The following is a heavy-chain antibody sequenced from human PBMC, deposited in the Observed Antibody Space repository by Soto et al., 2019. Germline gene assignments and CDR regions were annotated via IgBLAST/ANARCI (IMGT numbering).Heavy chain of an antibody. D-gene: IGHD2-15*01. CDR1: GYTFTSYG. CDR3: ARSRGGIVVVVAATFDY. CDR2: ISAYNGNT. V-gene: IGHV1-18*01. Sequence: GASVKVSCKASGYTFTSYGISWVRQAPGQGLEWMGWISAYNGNTNYAQKLRGRVIMTTDTSTSAAYMELRSLRSDDTAVYYCARSRGGIVVVVAATFDYWGQGTLVTVSS. J-gene: IGHJ4*02.